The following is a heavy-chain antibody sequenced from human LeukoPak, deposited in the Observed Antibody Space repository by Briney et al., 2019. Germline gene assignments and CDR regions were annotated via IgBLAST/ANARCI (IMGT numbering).Heavy chain of an antibody. CDR1: RGSFSGYY. CDR2: INHSGST. J-gene: IGHJ6*02. Sequence: SETLSLTCAVSRGSFSGYYLSWIRQPPLQGLLWIGEINHSGSTNYNPSLKSRVTISVDTSKNQFSLKLSSVTAADTAVYYCARRAATRSYGMDVWGQGTTVTVSS. CDR3: ARRAATRSYGMDV. V-gene: IGHV4-34*01. D-gene: IGHD6-25*01.